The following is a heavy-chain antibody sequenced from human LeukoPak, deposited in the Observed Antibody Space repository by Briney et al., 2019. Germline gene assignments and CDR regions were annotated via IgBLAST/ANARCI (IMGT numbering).Heavy chain of an antibody. Sequence: HPGGSLRLSCAASGFTFSSYGMHWVRQAPGKGLEWVAFIRYDGSNKYYADSVKGRFTISRDNSKNTLYLQMNSLRAEDTAVYYCAKVGWEYYDILTGNYFDYWGQGTLVTVSS. CDR2: IRYDGSNK. V-gene: IGHV3-30*02. CDR3: AKVGWEYYDILTGNYFDY. D-gene: IGHD3-9*01. J-gene: IGHJ4*02. CDR1: GFTFSSYG.